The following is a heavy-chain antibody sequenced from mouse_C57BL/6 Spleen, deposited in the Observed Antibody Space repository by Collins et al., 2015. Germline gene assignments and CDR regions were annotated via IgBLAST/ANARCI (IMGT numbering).Heavy chain of an antibody. V-gene: IGHV1-54*01. CDR2: INPGSGGT. D-gene: IGHD1-1*01. Sequence: QVQLQQSGAELVRPGTSVKVSCKASGYAFTNYLIEWVKQRPGQGLEWIGVINPGSGGTNYNEKFKGKATLTADKSSSTAYMQLSSLTSEDSAVYFCARRNDYYGSSYGYFDVWDTGTTVTVSS. J-gene: IGHJ1*03. CDR3: ARRNDYYGSSYGYFDV. CDR1: GYAFTNYL.